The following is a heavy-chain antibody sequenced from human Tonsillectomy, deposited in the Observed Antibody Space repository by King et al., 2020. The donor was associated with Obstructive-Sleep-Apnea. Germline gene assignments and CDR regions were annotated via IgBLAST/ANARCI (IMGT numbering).Heavy chain of an antibody. CDR2: INPNSGGT. D-gene: IGHD6-19*01. V-gene: IGHV1-2*04. CDR3: ARDHSSGHYGMDV. CDR1: GYTFTGYY. Sequence: QLVQSGAEVKKPGASVKVSCKASGYTFTGYYMHWVRQAPGQGLEWMGWINPNSGGTNYAQKFQGWVTMTRDTSISTAYMELSRLRSDDTAVSYCARDHSSGHYGMDVWGQGTTVTVSS. J-gene: IGHJ6*02.